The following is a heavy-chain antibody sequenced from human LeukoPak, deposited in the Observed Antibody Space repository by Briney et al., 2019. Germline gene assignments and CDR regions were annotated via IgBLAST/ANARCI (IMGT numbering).Heavy chain of an antibody. V-gene: IGHV3-23*01. Sequence: GGSLRLSCAASGFTFSSYGMSWVRQAPGKGLEWVSAISGSDGSTYYADSVKGRFTISRDNSKNTLYLQVNSLRAEDTAVYYCAKDQFEYSSSWYYFDYWGQGTLVTVSS. CDR1: GFTFSSYG. D-gene: IGHD6-13*01. CDR2: ISGSDGST. CDR3: AKDQFEYSSSWYYFDY. J-gene: IGHJ4*02.